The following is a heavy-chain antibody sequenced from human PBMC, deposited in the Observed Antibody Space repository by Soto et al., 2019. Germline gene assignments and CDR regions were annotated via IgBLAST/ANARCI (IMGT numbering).Heavy chain of an antibody. CDR3: AKGYSSGWYDFGC. CDR2: ISDSGGRT. CDR1: GFTFSSYA. J-gene: IGHJ4*02. V-gene: IGHV3-23*01. Sequence: EVQLLESGGGLVQPGGSLRLSCAASGFTFSSYAMSWVRQAPGKGLEWVSTISDSGGRTYYADSVRGRFTISRSNSENTLYLQMNSLRVEDTAVYYCAKGYSSGWYDFGCWGQGTLVTVSS. D-gene: IGHD6-19*01.